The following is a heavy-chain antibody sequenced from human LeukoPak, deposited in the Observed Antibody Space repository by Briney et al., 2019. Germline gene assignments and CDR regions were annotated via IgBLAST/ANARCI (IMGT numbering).Heavy chain of an antibody. Sequence: GGSLRLSCAASGFNFGSYSMTWVRQAPGKGLEWVSSISSSSAYIFYSDSVKGRFTISRDNAQSSLYLQMNSLRAEDTAVYYCARQAVARPFDLWGQGTMVAVSS. J-gene: IGHJ3*01. V-gene: IGHV3-21*06. CDR3: ARQAVARPFDL. CDR1: GFNFGSYS. CDR2: ISSSSAYI.